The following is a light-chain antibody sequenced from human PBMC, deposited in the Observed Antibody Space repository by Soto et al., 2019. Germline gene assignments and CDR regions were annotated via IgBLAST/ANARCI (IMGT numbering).Light chain of an antibody. CDR2: GVS. V-gene: IGKV3-20*01. J-gene: IGKJ2*01. CDR1: QSISSSY. Sequence: DIVLTQSPGTLSLSPGERATLSCRASQSISSSYLAWYQQKPGQAPRLLIHGVSTRATGIPDRFSGSGSGTDFTLTISRLEPDDFAVYYCQQYVTSPYIFGQGTKLEIK. CDR3: QQYVTSPYI.